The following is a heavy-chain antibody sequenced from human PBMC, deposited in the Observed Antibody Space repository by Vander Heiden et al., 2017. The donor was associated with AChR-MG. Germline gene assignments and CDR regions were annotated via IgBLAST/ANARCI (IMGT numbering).Heavy chain of an antibody. CDR2: MNPNSGNT. J-gene: IGHJ5*02. D-gene: IGHD6-19*01. Sequence: QAQLVQSGAEVKKPGASVKVSCKASGYTFTSYDINWVRQATGQGLEWMGWMNPNSGNTGYAQKFQGRVTMTRNTSISTAYMELSSLRSEDTAVYYCARVPSRRSSGWVNWFDPWGHVTLVTVSS. V-gene: IGHV1-8*01. CDR1: GYTFTSYD. CDR3: ARVPSRRSSGWVNWFDP.